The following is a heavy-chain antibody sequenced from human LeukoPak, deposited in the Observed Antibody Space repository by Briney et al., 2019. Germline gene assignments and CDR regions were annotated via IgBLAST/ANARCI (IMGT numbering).Heavy chain of an antibody. D-gene: IGHD3-22*01. CDR2: IYYSGST. V-gene: IGHV4-31*03. Sequence: PSETLSLTCTVSGGSISSGGYYWSWIRQHPGKGLEWIGYIYYSGSTYYNPSLKSRVTISVDTPKNQFSLKLSSVAAADTAVYYCARSLHDSSGPGDYWGQGTLVTVSS. J-gene: IGHJ4*02. CDR3: ARSLHDSSGPGDY. CDR1: GGSISSGGYY.